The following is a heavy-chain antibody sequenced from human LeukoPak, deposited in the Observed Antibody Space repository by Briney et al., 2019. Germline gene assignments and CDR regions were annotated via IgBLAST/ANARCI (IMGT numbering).Heavy chain of an antibody. Sequence: GESLKISCKGSGYSFTSYWIGWVRQMPGKGLEWMGIIYPGDSDTRYSPSFQSQVTISADKSISTAYLQWSSLKASDTAMYYCARRYCSGGSCYSHDAFDIWGQGTILTVSA. J-gene: IGHJ3*02. CDR3: ARRYCSGGSCYSHDAFDI. CDR1: GYSFTSYW. D-gene: IGHD2-15*01. V-gene: IGHV5-51*01. CDR2: IYPGDSDT.